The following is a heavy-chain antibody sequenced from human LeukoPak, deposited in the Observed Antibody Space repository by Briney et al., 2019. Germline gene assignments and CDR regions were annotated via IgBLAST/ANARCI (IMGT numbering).Heavy chain of an antibody. CDR2: INHSGST. Sequence: SETLSLTCAVYGGSFSGYYWSWIRQPPGKGLEWIGEINHSGSTNYNPSLRGRVTISVDTSKNQFSLMLSSVTAADTAVYYCARHSPGMGALRWFDPRGQGTLVTVSS. CDR3: ARHSPGMGALRWFDP. J-gene: IGHJ5*02. CDR1: GGSFSGYY. D-gene: IGHD1-26*01. V-gene: IGHV4-34*01.